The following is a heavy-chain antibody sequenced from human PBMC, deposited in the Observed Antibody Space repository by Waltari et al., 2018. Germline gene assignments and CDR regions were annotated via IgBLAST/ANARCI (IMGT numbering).Heavy chain of an antibody. Sequence: QVQLVQSGAEVKKPGASVMVSCKASGYTFTSYYMHWVRQAPGQGLEWMGIINPSGGSTSYAQKFQGRVTRTRDTSTSTVYMELSSLRAEDTAVYYCARYSGYDSGFDPWGQGTLVTVSS. CDR2: INPSGGST. CDR3: ARYSGYDSGFDP. CDR1: GYTFTSYY. D-gene: IGHD5-12*01. J-gene: IGHJ5*02. V-gene: IGHV1-46*01.